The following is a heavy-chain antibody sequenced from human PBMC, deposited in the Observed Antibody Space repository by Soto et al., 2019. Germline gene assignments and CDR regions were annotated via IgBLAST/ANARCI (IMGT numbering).Heavy chain of an antibody. V-gene: IGHV3-23*01. CDR1: GFTFSNYG. D-gene: IGHD4-17*01. J-gene: IGHJ6*03. CDR3: ARGHGDWHFYYMDD. Sequence: EFQLLESGGGLVQPGGSLRLSCAASGFTFSNYGMSWVRQAPGKGLEWVSGLSGSGDRTYYVDSVKGRFTISRETAKNTSFLQMSSLRAEDTTLYFFARGHGDWHFYYMDDWGEGTMVTVSS. CDR2: LSGSGDRT.